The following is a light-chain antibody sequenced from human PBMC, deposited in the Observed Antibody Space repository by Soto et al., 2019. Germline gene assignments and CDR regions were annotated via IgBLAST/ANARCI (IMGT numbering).Light chain of an antibody. CDR1: QSISIN. J-gene: IGKJ1*01. V-gene: IGKV3D-15*01. Sequence: IVLTQSPGTLSVSPGDRVTLSCRASQSISINLAWYQHKPGQAPRLLIHGASTRATGVPARISGSGSGTEFTLTVSSLQSEDFAVYYCQQFRTFGQGTKVDIK. CDR2: GAS. CDR3: QQFRT.